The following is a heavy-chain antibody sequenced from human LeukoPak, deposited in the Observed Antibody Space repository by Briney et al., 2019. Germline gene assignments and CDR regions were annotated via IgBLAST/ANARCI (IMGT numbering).Heavy chain of an antibody. CDR1: GGSISSYY. D-gene: IGHD3-22*01. CDR3: ARSPDYYDSSGCYDY. Sequence: SETLSLTCTVSGGSISSYYWSWLRQPPGKGLEGIGYIYYSGSTNYNPSLKSRVTISVDTSKNQFSLKLSSVTAADTAVYYCARSPDYYDSSGCYDYWGQGTLVTVSS. CDR2: IYYSGST. J-gene: IGHJ4*02. V-gene: IGHV4-59*08.